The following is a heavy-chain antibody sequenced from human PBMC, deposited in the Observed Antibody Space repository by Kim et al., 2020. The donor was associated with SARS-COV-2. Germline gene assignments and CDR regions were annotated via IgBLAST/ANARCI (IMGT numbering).Heavy chain of an antibody. D-gene: IGHD6-25*01. CDR1: GFTFEDYT. V-gene: IGHV3-43*01. J-gene: IGHJ4*02. CDR2: VSWDGGTT. CDR3: ARARGSSAWTPFDY. Sequence: GGSLRLSCAASGFTFEDYTMHWVRQAPGKGLEWVSLVSWDGGTTYYADSVKGRFTISRDNSKSSLNLQMNSLRSEDTALYYCARARGSSAWTPFDYWGQG.